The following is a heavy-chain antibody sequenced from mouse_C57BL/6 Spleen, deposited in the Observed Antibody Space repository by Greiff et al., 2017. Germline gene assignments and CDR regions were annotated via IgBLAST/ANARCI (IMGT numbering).Heavy chain of an antibody. Sequence: VQLQQPGAELVKPGASVKLSCKASGYTFTSYWMHWVKQRPGQGLEWIGMIHPNSGSTNYNEKFKSKATLTVDKSSSTAYMQLSSLTSEDSAVYDCARAGDYVYFDVWGTGTTVTVSA. J-gene: IGHJ1*03. D-gene: IGHD2-4*01. CDR3: ARAGDYVYFDV. V-gene: IGHV1-64*01. CDR2: IHPNSGST. CDR1: GYTFTSYW.